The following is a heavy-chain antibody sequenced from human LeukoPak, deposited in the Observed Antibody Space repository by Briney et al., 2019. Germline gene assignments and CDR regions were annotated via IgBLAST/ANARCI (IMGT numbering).Heavy chain of an antibody. D-gene: IGHD6-13*01. CDR1: GGSISSFY. CDR2: IYYSGNT. CDR3: ARGAAAADS. V-gene: IGHV4-59*01. J-gene: IGHJ5*01. Sequence: PSETLFLTCTVSGGSISSFYWSWIRQPPGKGLEWIGYIYYSGNTTYNPSLKGRVTISVDTSKNQFSLKLSSVTAADTAVYYCARGAAAADSWGQGTLVTVSS.